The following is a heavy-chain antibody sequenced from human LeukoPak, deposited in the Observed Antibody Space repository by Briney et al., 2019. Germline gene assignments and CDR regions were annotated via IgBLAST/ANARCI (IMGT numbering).Heavy chain of an antibody. V-gene: IGHV1-2*02. CDR1: GYTFTDYY. CDR2: VNPRRGDT. D-gene: IGHD3-3*01. Sequence: EASVTVSCKTSGYTFTDYYIHWVRQAPGQGLEWMGRVNPRRGDTSFARKFQGRVTMSSGTSISTVYMDLSSLRSDDTAVYFCAKAARSSDTSVLRFLEWLLPDWGQGNVDIVSS. J-gene: IGHJ4*02. CDR3: AKAARSSDTSVLRFLEWLLPD.